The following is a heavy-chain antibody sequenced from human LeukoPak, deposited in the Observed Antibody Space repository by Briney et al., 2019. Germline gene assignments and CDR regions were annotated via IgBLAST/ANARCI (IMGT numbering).Heavy chain of an antibody. V-gene: IGHV3-23*01. D-gene: IGHD3-10*01. CDR2: ISGSGGTT. CDR3: AKRLGDY. J-gene: IGHJ4*02. CDR1: GFSFSTYA. Sequence: GGSLRLSCAASGFSFSTYAMSWVHQAPGKGLEWVSSISGSGGTTYSADSVKGRFTISRDDSKNTLYLQMNSLRVEDTAVYYCAKRLGDYWGQGTLVTVSS.